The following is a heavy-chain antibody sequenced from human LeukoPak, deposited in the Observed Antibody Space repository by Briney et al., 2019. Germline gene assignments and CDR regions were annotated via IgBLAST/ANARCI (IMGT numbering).Heavy chain of an antibody. CDR1: GYTFTGYY. J-gene: IGHJ4*02. CDR3: AVSYGDYGPCFDY. Sequence: ASVKVSCKASGYTFTGYYMHWVRQAPGQGLEWMGWINPNSGGTNYAQKFQGRVTMTRDTSISTAYMELSRLWSDDTAVYYCAVSYGDYGPCFDYWGQGTLVTVSS. D-gene: IGHD4-17*01. V-gene: IGHV1-2*02. CDR2: INPNSGGT.